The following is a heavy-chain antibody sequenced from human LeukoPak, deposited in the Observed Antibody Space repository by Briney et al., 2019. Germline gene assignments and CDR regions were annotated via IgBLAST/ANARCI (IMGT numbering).Heavy chain of an antibody. CDR1: VVSISNYY. D-gene: IGHD2-15*01. CDR3: ARDWRYCSGGSCSYYFDY. J-gene: IGHJ4*02. Sequence: SYTLSLTCTVSVVSISNYYWSWIRQPAGKGLDWIGRIYTSGSTNYNPSLNRPVTISVDKSKNHLSLTLSSVTVADPAVYYCARDWRYCSGGSCSYYFDYWGQGALVTVSS. CDR2: IYTSGST. V-gene: IGHV4-4*07.